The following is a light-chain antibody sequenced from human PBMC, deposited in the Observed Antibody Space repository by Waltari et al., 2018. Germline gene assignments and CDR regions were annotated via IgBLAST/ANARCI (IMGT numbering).Light chain of an antibody. Sequence: QSALTQPASVSGPPGQSITISCTGTTSDVGHYDLVPWYQHHPGKAPKLLICEVIKRPSGVSSRFSGSKSGSTASLTISGLQPDDEADYYCCSYAGLGTYVFGSGTKVTVL. J-gene: IGLJ1*01. CDR3: CSYAGLGTYV. V-gene: IGLV2-23*02. CDR2: EVI. CDR1: TSDVGHYDL.